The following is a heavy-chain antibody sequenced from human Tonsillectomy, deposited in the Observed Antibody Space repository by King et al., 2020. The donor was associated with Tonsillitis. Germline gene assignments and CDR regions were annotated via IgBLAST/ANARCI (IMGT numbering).Heavy chain of an antibody. CDR1: GFTVTSSA. CDR2: IVVGRGHP. D-gene: IGHD5-24*01. J-gene: IGHJ4*02. CDR3: AAVGRDGYNYPHY. Sequence: QLVQSGPEVKKPGTSVKVFCKASGFTVTSSAMQWVRQACGRRLEWIGWIVVGRGHPNYAQKFQERVTLTRDMSTSTAYMELSSLRSEDTAVYYCAAVGRDGYNYPHYWGQGTLVTVSS. V-gene: IGHV1-58*02.